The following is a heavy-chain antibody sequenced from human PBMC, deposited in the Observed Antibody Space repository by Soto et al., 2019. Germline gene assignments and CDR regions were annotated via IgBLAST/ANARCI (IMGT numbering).Heavy chain of an antibody. CDR3: AREGFYAMDV. CDR2: ISSSGETV. Sequence: EVQLLESGGGVVQPGGSLRLSCEVSGFTSSSYEMYWVRQAPGKGLEWVAYISSSGETVYYAGSVQGRFTISRDNAKNSLYLQMSSLGAEDTAVYYCAREGFYAMDVWGQGTTVTVSS. V-gene: IGHV3-48*03. J-gene: IGHJ6*02. D-gene: IGHD2-2*01. CDR1: GFTSSSYE.